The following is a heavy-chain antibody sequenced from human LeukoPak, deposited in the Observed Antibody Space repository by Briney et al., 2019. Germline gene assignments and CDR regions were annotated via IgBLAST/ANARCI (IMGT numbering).Heavy chain of an antibody. D-gene: IGHD5-12*01. CDR3: ARHRKTGYSGYDDAFDI. Sequence: SETQSLTCTVSGDSISSYSWSWIRQPAGKGLEWIGRLYTSGSTNYNPSLKNRVTMSVHRSKNQFSLRLSSVTAADTAVYYCARHRKTGYSGYDDAFDIWGQGTMVAVSS. J-gene: IGHJ3*02. CDR1: GDSISSYS. V-gene: IGHV4-4*07. CDR2: LYTSGST.